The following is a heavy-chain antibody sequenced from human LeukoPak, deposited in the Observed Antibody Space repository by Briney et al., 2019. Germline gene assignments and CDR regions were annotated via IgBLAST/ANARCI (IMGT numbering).Heavy chain of an antibody. D-gene: IGHD3/OR15-3a*01. V-gene: IGHV3-33*01. CDR1: GFTFCSYD. CDR2: IWYDGSNK. Sequence: GGSLRLSCAASGFTFCSYDMHWVRQAPGKGLEWVAVIWYDGSNKYYADSVKGRFTISRDISKNTLYLQMNSLRAEDTAVYYCARHKDWTFDYWGQGTLVTVSS. J-gene: IGHJ4*02. CDR3: ARHKDWTFDY.